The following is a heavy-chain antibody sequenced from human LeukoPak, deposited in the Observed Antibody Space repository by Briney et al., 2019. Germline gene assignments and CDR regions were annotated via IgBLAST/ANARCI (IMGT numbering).Heavy chain of an antibody. V-gene: IGHV3-48*01. D-gene: IGHD6-6*01. CDR3: ARRTREQFVRVYYYMDV. CDR2: ISSSGSTM. CDR1: GFTFSSYS. Sequence: PGGSLRLSCAASGFTFSSYSMNWVRQAPGKGLEWISYISSSGSTMYYADSVKGRFTISRDNAKNSLYLHMNSLRAGDTAVYYCARRTREQFVRVYYYMDVWGKGTTVTVSS. J-gene: IGHJ6*03.